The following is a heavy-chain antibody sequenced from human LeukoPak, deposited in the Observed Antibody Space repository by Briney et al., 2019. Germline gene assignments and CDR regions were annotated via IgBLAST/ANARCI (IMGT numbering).Heavy chain of an antibody. CDR1: GYTFTSYG. V-gene: IGHV1-18*01. J-gene: IGHJ4*02. D-gene: IGHD5-18*01. CDR3: ARDASSDTAMVPFDY. CDR2: ISAYNGNT. Sequence: GASVKVSCKASGYTFTSYGISWVRQAPGQGLEWMGWISAYNGNTNYAQKLKGRVTMTTDTSTSTAYMELRSLRSDDTAVYYCARDASSDTAMVPFDYWGQGTLVTVSS.